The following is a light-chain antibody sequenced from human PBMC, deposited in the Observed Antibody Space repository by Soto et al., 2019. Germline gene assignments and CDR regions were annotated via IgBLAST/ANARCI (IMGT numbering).Light chain of an antibody. CDR2: GHT. J-gene: IGLJ2*01. V-gene: IGLV1-40*01. CDR1: SSNIGAGYE. CDR3: QSYDSSLSGVV. Sequence: QSVLTQLPSVSAAPGQRVTISCTGSSSNIGAGYEVHWYQQLPGTAPKLLIFGHTNRALGVPDRFSGSRSGASVSLAITGLQAEDEADYYCQSYDSSLSGVVFGGGTKLTVL.